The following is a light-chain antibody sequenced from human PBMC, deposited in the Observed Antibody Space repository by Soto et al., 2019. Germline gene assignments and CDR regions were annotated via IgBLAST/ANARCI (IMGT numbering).Light chain of an antibody. CDR1: QSLLHRSGYNY. Sequence: DLVMTQSPLSLPVTPGEPASISCRSSQSLLHRSGYNYLTWYLQKPGQSPQLLIYLGSSRASGVPDRFSGSGSGTDFTLKINRVEAEDVGVYYCMQALQTPLTFGGGTKVEIK. V-gene: IGKV2-28*01. CDR2: LGS. CDR3: MQALQTPLT. J-gene: IGKJ4*01.